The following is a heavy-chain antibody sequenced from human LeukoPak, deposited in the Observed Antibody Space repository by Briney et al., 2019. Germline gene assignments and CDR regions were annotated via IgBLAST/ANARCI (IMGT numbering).Heavy chain of an antibody. Sequence: TGGSLRLSCAASGFTFSSYEMNWVRQAPGKGLEWVSYISSSGSTIYYADSVKGRFTISRDNAKNSLYLQMNSLRAEDTAVYYCARDRATGYSSSWSPPHYYMDVWGKGTTVTVSS. CDR1: GFTFSSYE. D-gene: IGHD6-13*01. V-gene: IGHV3-48*03. J-gene: IGHJ6*03. CDR2: ISSSGSTI. CDR3: ARDRATGYSSSWSPPHYYMDV.